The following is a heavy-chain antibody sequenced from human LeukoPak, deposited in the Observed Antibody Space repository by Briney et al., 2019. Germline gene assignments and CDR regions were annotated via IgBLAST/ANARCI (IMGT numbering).Heavy chain of an antibody. CDR2: ISYDGSNK. D-gene: IGHD1-26*01. CDR1: GFTFSSYG. CDR3: ALNSGLDY. J-gene: IGHJ4*02. Sequence: ERSLRLSCAASGFTFSSYGMHWVRQAPGKGLEWVAVISYDGSNKYYADSVKGRFTISRDNSKNTLYLQMNSLRAEDTAVYYCALNSGLDYWGQGTLVTVSS. V-gene: IGHV3-30*03.